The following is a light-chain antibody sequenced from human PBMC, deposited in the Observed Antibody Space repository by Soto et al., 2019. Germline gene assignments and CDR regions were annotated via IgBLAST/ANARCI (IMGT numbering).Light chain of an antibody. CDR1: QSVTFN. V-gene: IGKV3-15*01. J-gene: IGKJ2*01. Sequence: EIVLTQSPAALSASPGERVILSCKASQSVTFNLAWYQQKPGQAPRLLIHTASTRATGITDRFSGGGSVQVFTLTTSGLEAEYFAVYFCHQYANGPPYSFGQGTKVEIK. CDR2: TAS. CDR3: HQYANGPPYS.